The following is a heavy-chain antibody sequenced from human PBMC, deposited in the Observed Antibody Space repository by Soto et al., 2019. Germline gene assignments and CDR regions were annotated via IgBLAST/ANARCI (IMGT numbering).Heavy chain of an antibody. CDR2: ISGSGGST. V-gene: IGHV3-23*01. Sequence: EVQLLESGGGLVQPGGSLRLSCAASGFTFSSYAMSWVRQAPGKGLEWVSAISGSGGSTYYADSVKGRFTISRDNSKNPLYLQMNSLRAEDTAVYYCARRGEWLRDYYYYYGMDVWGQGTTVTVSS. D-gene: IGHD3-16*01. CDR1: GFTFSSYA. CDR3: ARRGEWLRDYYYYYGMDV. J-gene: IGHJ6*02.